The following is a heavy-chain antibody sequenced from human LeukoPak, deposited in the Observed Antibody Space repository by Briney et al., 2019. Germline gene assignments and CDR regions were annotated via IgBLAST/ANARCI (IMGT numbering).Heavy chain of an antibody. CDR1: GGSISDYY. D-gene: IGHD3-3*01. CDR3: ARGDFCSKSNCYLRPMDV. Sequence: SETLSLTCTVSGGSISDYYWNWIPQPPGKGLVGISYIYYSGSTTYNPSLKSRVTMSVDTAKNQFSLKLRSVTAADTAVYYCARGDFCSKSNCYLRPMDVWGKGTTVTVSS. V-gene: IGHV4-59*01. J-gene: IGHJ6*03. CDR2: IYYSGST.